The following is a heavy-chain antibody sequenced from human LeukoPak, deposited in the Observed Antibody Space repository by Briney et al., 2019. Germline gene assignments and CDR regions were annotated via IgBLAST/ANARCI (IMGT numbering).Heavy chain of an antibody. Sequence: ASVKVSCKASGYTFTGYYMHWVRQAPGQGLEWMGWINPNSGGTNYAQKFQGRVTMTRNTSISTAYMELSSLRSEDTAVYYCARVYCSSTSCYQDWFDPWGQGTLVTVSS. V-gene: IGHV1-2*02. J-gene: IGHJ5*02. D-gene: IGHD2-2*01. CDR2: INPNSGGT. CDR1: GYTFTGYY. CDR3: ARVYCSSTSCYQDWFDP.